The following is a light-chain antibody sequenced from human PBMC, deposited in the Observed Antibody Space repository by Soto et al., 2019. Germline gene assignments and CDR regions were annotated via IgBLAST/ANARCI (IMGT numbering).Light chain of an antibody. CDR3: CSYTDGSSLL. CDR1: SSDIGAGYD. J-gene: IGLJ3*02. V-gene: IGLV1-40*01. Sequence: QSVLTQTPSVSGAPGQRVTISCTGSSSDIGAGYDVHWYQQLPGTAPKLLIYGNNNRPSGVPDRFSGSKSGTSASLAITGLQAEDEADYYCCSYTDGSSLLFGGGTKLTVL. CDR2: GNN.